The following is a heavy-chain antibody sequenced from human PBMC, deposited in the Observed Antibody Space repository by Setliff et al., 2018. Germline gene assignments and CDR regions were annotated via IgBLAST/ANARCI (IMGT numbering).Heavy chain of an antibody. CDR1: GYTFTGYY. Sequence: ASVKVSCKASGYTFTGYYMHWVRQAPGQGLEWMGRINPNSGGTNYAQKFQGRVTMTRDTSISAAYMELSRLRSDDTAVYYCARVKAPALYYYMDVWGKGTTVTVSS. D-gene: IGHD3-16*02. V-gene: IGHV1-2*06. CDR3: ARVKAPALYYYMDV. CDR2: INPNSGGT. J-gene: IGHJ6*03.